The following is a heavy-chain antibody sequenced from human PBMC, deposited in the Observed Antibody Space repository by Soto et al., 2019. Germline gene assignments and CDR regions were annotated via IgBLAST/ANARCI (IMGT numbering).Heavy chain of an antibody. Sequence: QVKLVQSGAEVKKPGASVKVSCTASGYTFTHYAIHWVRHAPGQRLEWMGFINAGSGNTKYSQTFQGRLTFTKDTSASTVYMDLSSLRSDDTAIYYCARGLAADGAWGQGTLVTVSS. CDR3: ARGLAADGA. CDR1: GYTFTHYA. J-gene: IGHJ5*02. D-gene: IGHD2-8*01. V-gene: IGHV1-3*01. CDR2: INAGSGNT.